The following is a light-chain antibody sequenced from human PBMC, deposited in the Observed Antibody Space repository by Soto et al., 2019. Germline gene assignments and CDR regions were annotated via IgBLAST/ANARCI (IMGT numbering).Light chain of an antibody. Sequence: QAVVTQPPSASGTPGQRVTVSCFGSRSNIGSNAVHWYQQLPGTAPKLLIYRTNQRPSGVPDRFSGSKSGTSASLAITGLQSEDEADYYCAAWDDSPYAWLFGGGTKVTVL. CDR3: AAWDDSPYAWL. CDR2: RTN. V-gene: IGLV1-44*01. CDR1: RSNIGSNA. J-gene: IGLJ3*02.